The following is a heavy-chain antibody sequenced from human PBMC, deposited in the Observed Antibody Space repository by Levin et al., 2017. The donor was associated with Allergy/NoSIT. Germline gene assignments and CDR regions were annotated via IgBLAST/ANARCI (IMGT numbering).Heavy chain of an antibody. V-gene: IGHV3-30*18. CDR1: GFTFSSYG. Sequence: GESLKISCAASGFTFSSYGMHWVRQAPGKGLEWVAVISYDGSNKYYADSVKGRFTISRDNSKNTLYLQMNSLRAEDTAVYYCAKDTGLWFGVLLGWGQGTLVTVSS. CDR2: ISYDGSNK. J-gene: IGHJ4*02. D-gene: IGHD3-10*01. CDR3: AKDTGLWFGVLLG.